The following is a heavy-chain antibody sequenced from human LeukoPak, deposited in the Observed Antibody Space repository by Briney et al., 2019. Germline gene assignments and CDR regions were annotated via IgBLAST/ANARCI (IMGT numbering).Heavy chain of an antibody. D-gene: IGHD1-26*01. Sequence: ASVKVSCKASGHTFTSYYIHWVRQAPGQGLEWMGWINPNSGGTNYAQKLQGRVTMTTDTSTSTAYMELRSLRSDDTAVYYCARNPSGSYSHWFDPWGQGTLVTVSS. V-gene: IGHV1-18*04. J-gene: IGHJ5*02. CDR2: INPNSGGT. CDR3: ARNPSGSYSHWFDP. CDR1: GHTFTSYY.